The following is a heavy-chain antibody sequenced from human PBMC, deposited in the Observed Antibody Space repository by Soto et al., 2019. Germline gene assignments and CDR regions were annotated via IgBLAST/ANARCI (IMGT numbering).Heavy chain of an antibody. D-gene: IGHD6-19*01. CDR3: AKDQSGWDYYYYGMDV. Sequence: PGGSLRLSCAASGFTFSSYAMSWVRQAPGKGLEWVSAISGSAGSAYYADSVKGRFTISRDNSKNTLYLQMNSLRAEDTAVYYCAKDQSGWDYYYYGMDVWGQGTTVTVSS. CDR1: GFTFSSYA. CDR2: ISGSAGSA. J-gene: IGHJ6*02. V-gene: IGHV3-23*01.